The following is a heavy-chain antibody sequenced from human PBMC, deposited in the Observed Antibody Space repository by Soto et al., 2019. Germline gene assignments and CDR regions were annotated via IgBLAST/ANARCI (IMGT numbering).Heavy chain of an antibody. Sequence: GGSLRLSCAASGFTFSSYGMHWVRQAPGRGLEWVAVIWYDGDNKYYADSVKGRFTISRDNSKNTLYLQMNSLRAEDTAVYYCARVGSSGWYNYDYYYGMDVWGQGTTVTVSS. CDR2: IWYDGDNK. CDR1: GFTFSSYG. J-gene: IGHJ6*02. V-gene: IGHV3-33*01. CDR3: ARVGSSGWYNYDYYYGMDV. D-gene: IGHD6-19*01.